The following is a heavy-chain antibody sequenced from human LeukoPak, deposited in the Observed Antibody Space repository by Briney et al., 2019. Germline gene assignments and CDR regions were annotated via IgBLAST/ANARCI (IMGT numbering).Heavy chain of an antibody. Sequence: GGSLRPSCAASGFTFSSYSMNWVRQAPGKGLEWVSSISSSSSYIYYADSVKGRFAISRDNAKNSLYLQMNSLRAEDTAVYYCARDLSLFPFDYWGQGTLVTVSS. V-gene: IGHV3-21*01. J-gene: IGHJ4*02. CDR2: ISSSSSYI. CDR3: ARDLSLFPFDY. CDR1: GFTFSSYS. D-gene: IGHD3-16*02.